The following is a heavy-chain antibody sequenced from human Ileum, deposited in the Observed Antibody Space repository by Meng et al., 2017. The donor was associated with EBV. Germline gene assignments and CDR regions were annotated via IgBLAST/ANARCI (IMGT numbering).Heavy chain of an antibody. V-gene: IGHV1-69*01. D-gene: IGHD3-22*01. J-gene: IGHJ4*02. CDR1: GGTFSSYA. CDR3: AAYYYDTSGIDF. CDR2: IIPIFGTA. Sequence: QEQVVQLGAEVKKPGSSGKVSCKASGGTFSSYAISWVRQAPGQGLEWMGGIIPIFGTANYAQKFQGRVTITADESTSTAYTELSSLRSEDTAVYYCAAYYYDTSGIDFWGPGTLVTVSS.